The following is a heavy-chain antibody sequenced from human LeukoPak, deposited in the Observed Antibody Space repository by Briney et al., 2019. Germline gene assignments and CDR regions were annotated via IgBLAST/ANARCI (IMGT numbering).Heavy chain of an antibody. CDR3: ARRPSDSSGYYYYFDY. V-gene: IGHV4-39*01. J-gene: IGHJ4*02. CDR2: IYYSGST. CDR1: GGSISSSSYY. D-gene: IGHD3-22*01. Sequence: PSETLSLTRTVSGGSISSSSYYWGWIRQPPGKGLEWIGSIYYSGSTYYNPSLKSRVTISVDTSKNQFSLKLSSVTAADTAVYYCARRPSDSSGYYYYFDYWGQGTLVTVSS.